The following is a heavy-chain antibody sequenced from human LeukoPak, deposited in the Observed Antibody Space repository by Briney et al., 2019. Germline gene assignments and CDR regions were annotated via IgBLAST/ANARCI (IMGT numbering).Heavy chain of an antibody. CDR3: ARDLLVGAIKDY. D-gene: IGHD1-26*01. Sequence: PSETLSLTCTVSGGSISSHYWSWIRQPPGKGLEWIEYIYYSGSTNYNPSLKSRVTISVDTSKNQFSLKLSSVTAADTAVYYCARDLLVGAIKDYWGQGTLVTVSS. J-gene: IGHJ4*02. V-gene: IGHV4-59*11. CDR1: GGSISSHY. CDR2: IYYSGST.